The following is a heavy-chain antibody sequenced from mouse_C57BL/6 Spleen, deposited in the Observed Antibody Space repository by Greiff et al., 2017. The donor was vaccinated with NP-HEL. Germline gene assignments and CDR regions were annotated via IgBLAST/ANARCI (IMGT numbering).Heavy chain of an antibody. CDR3: ARRGALYDGYYFDY. V-gene: IGHV1-26*01. CDR1: GYTFTDYY. CDR2: INPNNGGT. Sequence: EVQLQQSGPELVKPGASVKISCKASGYTFTDYYMNWVKQSHGKSLEWIGDINPNNGGTSYNQKFKGKATLTVDKSSSTAYMELRSLTSEDSAVYYCARRGALYDGYYFDYWGQGTTLTVSS. J-gene: IGHJ2*01. D-gene: IGHD2-3*01.